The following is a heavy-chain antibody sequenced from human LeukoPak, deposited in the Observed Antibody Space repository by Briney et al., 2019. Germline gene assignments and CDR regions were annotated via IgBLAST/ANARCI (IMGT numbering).Heavy chain of an antibody. D-gene: IGHD1-1*01. CDR1: GFSFSSYG. Sequence: GGSLRLSCAASGFSFSSYGMQWVRQAPGKGLEWVAFIRYDGSNKYYADSVKGRFTISRDNSKNTLYLQMDSLRAEDTAVYYCAKDRTYYSDYWGQGTLVTVSS. CDR3: AKDRTYYSDY. J-gene: IGHJ4*02. V-gene: IGHV3-30*02. CDR2: IRYDGSNK.